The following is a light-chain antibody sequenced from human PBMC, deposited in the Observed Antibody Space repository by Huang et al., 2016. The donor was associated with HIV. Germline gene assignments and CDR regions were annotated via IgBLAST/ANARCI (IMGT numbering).Light chain of an antibody. CDR2: EGS. CDR3: MQGIHLSSP. V-gene: IGKV2-29*02. J-gene: IGKJ4*01. Sequence: DIILSQTPLSLSVTPGQPASISCKSSQSLLHSDGKTYLYWYVQKAGHSPQLLMYEGSNRFSGVPDRFSGSGSGTSFTLMISRVEAEDVGVYYCMQGIHLSSPFGGGTKIEI. CDR1: QSLLHSDGKTY.